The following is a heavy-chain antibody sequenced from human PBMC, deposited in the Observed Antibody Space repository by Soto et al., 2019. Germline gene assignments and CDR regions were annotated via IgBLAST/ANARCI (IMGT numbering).Heavy chain of an antibody. CDR2: ISGSGGST. J-gene: IGHJ4*02. CDR1: GFTFSSYA. CDR3: AKDGGQYSSGWYAPTSPFDY. Sequence: GGSLRLSCAASGFTFSSYAMSWVRQAPGKGLEWVSAISGSGGSTYYADSVKGRFTISRDNSKNTLYLQMNSLRAEDTAVYYCAKDGGQYSSGWYAPTSPFDYWGQGTLVTVSS. V-gene: IGHV3-23*01. D-gene: IGHD6-19*01.